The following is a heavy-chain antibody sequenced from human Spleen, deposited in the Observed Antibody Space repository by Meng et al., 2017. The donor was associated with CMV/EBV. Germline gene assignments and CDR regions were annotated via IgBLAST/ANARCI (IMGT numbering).Heavy chain of an antibody. CDR3: ARGSETSMVSWFDP. D-gene: IGHD5-18*01. Sequence: SGYTFTSDDIHWVRQAPGQGLEWMGIILPSGGATSYAQKCQGRVTMTRDTSTGTVYMELSSLRSEDTAVYYCARGSETSMVSWFDPWGQGTLVTVSS. CDR1: GYTFTSDD. CDR2: ILPSGGAT. V-gene: IGHV1-46*01. J-gene: IGHJ5*02.